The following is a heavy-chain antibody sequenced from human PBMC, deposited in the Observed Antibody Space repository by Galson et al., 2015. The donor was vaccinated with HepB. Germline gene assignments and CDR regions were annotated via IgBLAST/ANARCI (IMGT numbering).Heavy chain of an antibody. D-gene: IGHD6-13*01. CDR3: AREVGVAAAADYYYNYMDV. CDR1: GGTFSSYA. Sequence: SVKVSCKASGGTFSSYAISWVRQAPGQGLEWMGGIIPIFGTANYAQKFQGRVTITADESTSTAYMELSSLRSEDTAVYYCAREVGVAAAADYYYNYMDVWGKGTTVTVSS. CDR2: IIPIFGTA. V-gene: IGHV1-69*13. J-gene: IGHJ6*03.